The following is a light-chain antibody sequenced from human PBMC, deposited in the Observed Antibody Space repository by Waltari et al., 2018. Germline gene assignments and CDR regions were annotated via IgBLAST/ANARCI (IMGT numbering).Light chain of an antibody. V-gene: IGLV1-51*02. CDR2: EDK. Sequence: QSVLTQPPSVSAAPGQKVTISCSGSSSNIGTNFVSWYQQLPGTAPKLLIYEDKNRPSTMPDRSCGSKCGTSATLGITGLQTGDEADYYCGTWDNSLDAKLFGGETRLTVL. CDR1: SSNIGTNF. J-gene: IGLJ2*01. CDR3: GTWDNSLDAKL.